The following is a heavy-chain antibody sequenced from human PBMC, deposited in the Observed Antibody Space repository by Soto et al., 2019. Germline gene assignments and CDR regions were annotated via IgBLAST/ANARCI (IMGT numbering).Heavy chain of an antibody. Sequence: EVQLLESGGGLVQPGGSLRLSCAASGFSVGTYAMMWVRQPPGKGQEWVAGMTGSGGDIRYADPVKGRFTISKDSSKNTLYLQMNNVRAGDTAIYYCAKDAVYGDGLWLAGNWGQGTLVTVSS. V-gene: IGHV3-23*01. D-gene: IGHD2-21*02. CDR1: GFSVGTYA. CDR2: MTGSGGDI. CDR3: AKDAVYGDGLWLAGN. J-gene: IGHJ4*02.